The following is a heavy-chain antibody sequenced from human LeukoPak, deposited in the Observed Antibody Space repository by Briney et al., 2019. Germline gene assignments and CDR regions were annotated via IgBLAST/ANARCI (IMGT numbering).Heavy chain of an antibody. D-gene: IGHD2-15*01. CDR2: TYYRSKWYN. J-gene: IGHJ4*02. Sequence: SQTLSLTCAISGDXVSSNTAAWNWIRQSPSEGLQWLGGTYYRSKWYNDYAVSVKSRITINPDTSKNQFSLQLNSVTPEDTAVYFCARDGWPAFDYWGQGTLVTVSS. V-gene: IGHV6-1*01. CDR3: ARDGWPAFDY. CDR1: GDXVSSNTAA.